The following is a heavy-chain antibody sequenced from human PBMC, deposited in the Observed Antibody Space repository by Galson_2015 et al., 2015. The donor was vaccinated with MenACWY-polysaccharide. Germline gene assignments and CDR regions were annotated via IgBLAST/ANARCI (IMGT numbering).Heavy chain of an antibody. CDR2: INHIGAKI. J-gene: IGHJ4*02. V-gene: IGHV3-64*02. CDR1: GFNFGDKT. Sequence: SLRLSCAASGFNFGDKTMHWVRQAPGKGLEYVSSINHIGAKIYYADSVKGRFTISKSIAYLQMNSLKTEDTAVYSCTRNLAYSSVSQGVDYWGQGTLVTVSS. CDR3: TRNLAYSSVSQGVDY. D-gene: IGHD6-19*01.